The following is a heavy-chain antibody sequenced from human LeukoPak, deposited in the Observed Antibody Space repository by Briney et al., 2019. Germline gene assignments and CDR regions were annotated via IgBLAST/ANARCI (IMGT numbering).Heavy chain of an antibody. CDR1: GGSISSSSYY. V-gene: IGHV4-39*07. Sequence: PSETLSLTCTVSGGSISSSSYYWSWIRQPPGKGLEWIGEVNHGGSTNYNPSLKSRGTISVDTSKNEVSLKLSSVTAADTAVYYCATWSPLKGYRMGYSYWGQGALVIVSS. D-gene: IGHD2-15*01. CDR2: VNHGGST. J-gene: IGHJ4*02. CDR3: ATWSPLKGYRMGYSY.